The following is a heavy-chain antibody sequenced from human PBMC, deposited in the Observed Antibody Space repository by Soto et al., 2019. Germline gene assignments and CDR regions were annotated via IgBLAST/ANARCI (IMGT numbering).Heavy chain of an antibody. Sequence: QITLKESGPTLVKPTQTLTLTCTFSGFSLSTSGVGVGWIRQPPGKALEWLALIYWDDDKRYSPSLKSRLTITKDTSKTQVVLTMTTMDPVDTATYYCAHRYGVGAQPVLFDYWGQGTLVTVSS. D-gene: IGHD3-10*01. CDR3: AHRYGVGAQPVLFDY. CDR2: IYWDDDK. V-gene: IGHV2-5*02. J-gene: IGHJ4*02. CDR1: GFSLSTSGVG.